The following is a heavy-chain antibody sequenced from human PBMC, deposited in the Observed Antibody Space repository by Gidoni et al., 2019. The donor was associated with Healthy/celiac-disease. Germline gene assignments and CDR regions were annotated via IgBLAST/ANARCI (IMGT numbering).Heavy chain of an antibody. CDR3: AKDPGVPYSYGLGYFDY. J-gene: IGHJ4*02. CDR2: ISGSGGST. CDR1: GFPFSSSA. D-gene: IGHD5-18*01. V-gene: IGHV3-23*01. Sequence: EVQLLASGGGLVQPGGSLRLSCASSGFPFSSSAMSWVRQAPGKGLEWVSAISGSGGSTYYADSVKGRFTISRDNSKNTLYLQMNSLRAEDTAVYYCAKDPGVPYSYGLGYFDYWGQGTLVIVSS.